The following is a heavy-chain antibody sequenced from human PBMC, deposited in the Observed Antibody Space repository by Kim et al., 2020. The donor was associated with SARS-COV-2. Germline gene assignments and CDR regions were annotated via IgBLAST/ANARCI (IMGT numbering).Heavy chain of an antibody. J-gene: IGHJ4*02. V-gene: IGHV4-39*01. CDR3: ARRGGYNNFDY. CDR2: T. D-gene: IGHD1-26*01. Sequence: TYYNPPLTSRVTISVDTSKNQFSLKLSSVTAADTAVYYCARRGGYNNFDYWGQGTLVTVSS.